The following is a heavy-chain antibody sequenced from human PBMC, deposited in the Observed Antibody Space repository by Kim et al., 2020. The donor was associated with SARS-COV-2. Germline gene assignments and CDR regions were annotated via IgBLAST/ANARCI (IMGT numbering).Heavy chain of an antibody. CDR3: TTGKTTVTIGRSMYDY. Sequence: GGSLRLSCAASGITFTDAWMNWVRQAPGKGLEWVGRIKSKTDGGTTDYSVPVKGRFTISRDDTKNTLYLQMNSLKTEATAVYYCTTGKTTVTIGRSMYDYWGQEALVTVSS. CDR1: GITFTDAW. D-gene: IGHD4-17*01. CDR2: IKSKTDGGTT. J-gene: IGHJ4*02. V-gene: IGHV3-15*01.